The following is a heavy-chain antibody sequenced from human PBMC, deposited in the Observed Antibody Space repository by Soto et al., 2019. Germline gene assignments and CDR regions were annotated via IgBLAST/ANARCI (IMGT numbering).Heavy chain of an antibody. Sequence: SETLSLTCTVSGGSICGSYWSWIRQPPGKGLEWIGYIYYSGSTNYNPSLKSRVTISVDTSKNQFSLKLSSVTAADTAVYYCARDSRSTVTMFDYWGQGTLVTVSS. V-gene: IGHV4-59*01. D-gene: IGHD4-17*01. CDR1: GGSICGSY. CDR3: ARDSRSTVTMFDY. CDR2: IYYSGST. J-gene: IGHJ4*02.